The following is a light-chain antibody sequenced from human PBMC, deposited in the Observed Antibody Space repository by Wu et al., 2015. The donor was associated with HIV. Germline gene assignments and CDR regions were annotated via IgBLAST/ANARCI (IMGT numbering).Light chain of an antibody. J-gene: IGKJ3*01. CDR1: QTISNSL. CDR2: GTS. CDR3: QHYDNSQFT. V-gene: IGKV3-20*01. Sequence: EIVLTQSPDTLSLSLGERATLSCRVSQTISNSLLAWYQQKPGQAPRPLIYGTSNRAAGVSDRFGGWGTGTDFHLIINRLEPEDSAVYFCQHYDNSQFTFGPGTKVHIK.